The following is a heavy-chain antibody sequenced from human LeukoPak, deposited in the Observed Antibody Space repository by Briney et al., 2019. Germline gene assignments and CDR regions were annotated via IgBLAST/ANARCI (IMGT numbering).Heavy chain of an antibody. J-gene: IGHJ4*02. CDR2: IIPIFGTA. CDR3: ARQRLPVAGTPRFDY. Sequence: SVKLSCKASGGTFSSYAIGWVPQAPGQGLEWIGRIIPIFGTANYAQKFQGRVTITTDESTSRAYMELSSLRSEDTAVYYCARQRLPVAGTPRFDYWGQGTLVTVSS. D-gene: IGHD6-19*01. V-gene: IGHV1-69*05. CDR1: GGTFSSYA.